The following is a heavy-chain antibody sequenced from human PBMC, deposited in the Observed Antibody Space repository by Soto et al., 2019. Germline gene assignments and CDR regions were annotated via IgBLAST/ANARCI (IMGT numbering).Heavy chain of an antibody. Sequence: GSLRLSCAASGFTFSSYAMSWVRQAPGKGLEWVSAISGSGGSTYYADSVKGRFTISRDNSKNTLYLQMNSLRAEDTVVYYCAKDEYYDKDYYYGMDVWGQGTAVTVSS. CDR1: GFTFSSYA. CDR2: ISGSGGST. J-gene: IGHJ6*02. V-gene: IGHV3-23*01. CDR3: AKDEYYDKDYYYGMDV. D-gene: IGHD3-22*01.